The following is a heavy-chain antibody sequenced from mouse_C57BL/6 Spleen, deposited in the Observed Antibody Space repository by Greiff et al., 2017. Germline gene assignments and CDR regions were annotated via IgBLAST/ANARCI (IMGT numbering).Heavy chain of an antibody. D-gene: IGHD1-1*01. Sequence: QVQLQQSGAELVRPGTSVKVSCKASGYAFTNYLIEWVKQRPGQGLEWIGVINPGSGGTNYNEKFKGKATLTADKSSSTDYMQLSSLTSEDSAVYCCARSDYYGSNYWGQGTTLTVSS. CDR3: ARSDYYGSNY. CDR1: GYAFTNYL. J-gene: IGHJ2*01. V-gene: IGHV1-54*01. CDR2: INPGSGGT.